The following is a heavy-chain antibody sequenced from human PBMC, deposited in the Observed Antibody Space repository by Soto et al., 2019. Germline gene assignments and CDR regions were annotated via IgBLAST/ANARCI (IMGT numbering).Heavy chain of an antibody. CDR1: GGSVSGGSYF. CDR3: SREGRMGTFDY. V-gene: IGHV4-61*01. Sequence: SETLSLTCTVSGGSVSGGSYFWSWVLHPPGKGLEWIGYFYYSGSTKYNPSLKSRVTILEDTSKNQFSLKLNSVTAADTAVYYCSREGRMGTFDYWGQGALVTVSS. CDR2: FYYSGST. J-gene: IGHJ4*02. D-gene: IGHD3-10*01.